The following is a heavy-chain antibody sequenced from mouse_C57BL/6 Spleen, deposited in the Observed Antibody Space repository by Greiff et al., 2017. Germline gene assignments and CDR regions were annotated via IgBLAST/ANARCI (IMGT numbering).Heavy chain of an antibody. D-gene: IGHD2-12*01. Sequence: VQLKQSGPVLVKPGASVKMSCKASGYTFTDYYMNWVKQSPGKSLEWIGVIHPYNGGTSYNQKFKGKATLTVDKYSSTAYMELNSLTSEDSAVYYCATSYYRGAMDYWGQGTSVTVSS. CDR2: IHPYNGGT. CDR3: ATSYYRGAMDY. CDR1: GYTFTDYY. J-gene: IGHJ4*01. V-gene: IGHV1-19*01.